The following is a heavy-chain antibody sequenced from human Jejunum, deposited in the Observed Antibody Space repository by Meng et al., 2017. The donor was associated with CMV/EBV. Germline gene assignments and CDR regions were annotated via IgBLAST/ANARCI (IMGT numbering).Heavy chain of an antibody. J-gene: IGHJ4*02. CDR1: ISSRSYS. Sequence: ISSRSYSWGWIRQPPGKGLEWIGSVYYSGSTYYNPSLKSRVTISIDTSKNQFSLKLNSVTAADTAVYYCVRHGSSSSSLVWSYYFDYWGQGTLVTVSS. CDR2: VYYSGST. CDR3: VRHGSSSSSLVWSYYFDY. D-gene: IGHD6-6*01. V-gene: IGHV4-39*01.